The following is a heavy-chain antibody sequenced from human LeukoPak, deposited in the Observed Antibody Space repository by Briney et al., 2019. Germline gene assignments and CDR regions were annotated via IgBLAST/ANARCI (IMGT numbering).Heavy chain of an antibody. CDR3: ARAFKGDSGSYAAYDI. D-gene: IGHD1-26*01. J-gene: IGHJ3*02. CDR1: GFTFSSYG. CDR2: IWSDGSYK. V-gene: IGHV3-33*01. Sequence: GGSLRLSCAASGFTFSSYGFHWVRQAPGKGLEWVAVIWSDGSYKYYADSVKGRFTISRDDSKNTLYLQMNSLRAEDTAVYYCARAFKGDSGSYAAYDIWGQGTMVTVSS.